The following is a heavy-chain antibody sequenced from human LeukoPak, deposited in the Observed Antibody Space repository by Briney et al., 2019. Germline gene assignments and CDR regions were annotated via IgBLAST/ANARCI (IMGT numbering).Heavy chain of an antibody. CDR2: ISYDGSNK. D-gene: IGHD3-22*01. CDR1: GFTFSSYA. CDR3: VRASLEIVVGRPFDY. J-gene: IGHJ4*02. Sequence: GGSLRLSCAASGFTFSSYAMHWVRQAPGKGLEWVAVISYDGSNKYYADSVKGRFTISRDNSKNTLYLQMNSLRAEDTAVYYCVRASLEIVVGRPFDYWGQGTLVTVSS. V-gene: IGHV3-30-3*01.